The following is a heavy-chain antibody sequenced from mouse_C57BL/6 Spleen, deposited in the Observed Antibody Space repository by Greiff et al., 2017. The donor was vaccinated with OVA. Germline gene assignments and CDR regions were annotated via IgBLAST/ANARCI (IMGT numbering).Heavy chain of an antibody. CDR1: GYTFTSYS. V-gene: IGHV1-52*01. CDR3: ARTIYYYGSNYFDY. CDR2: IDPSDSET. J-gene: IGHJ2*01. D-gene: IGHD1-1*01. Sequence: QVQLQQPGAELVRPGSSVKLSCKASGYTFTSYSMHWVKQRPIQGLEWIGNIDPSDSETHYNQKFKDKATLTVDKSSSTAYMQLSSLTSEDSAVYYCARTIYYYGSNYFDYWGQGTTLTVSS.